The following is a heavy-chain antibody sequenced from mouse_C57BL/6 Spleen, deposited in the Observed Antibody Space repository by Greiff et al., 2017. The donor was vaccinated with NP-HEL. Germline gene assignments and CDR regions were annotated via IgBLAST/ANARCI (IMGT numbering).Heavy chain of an antibody. CDR1: GYSFTDYN. CDR3: ARRGDGPNSYWYFDV. D-gene: IGHD3-3*01. Sequence: VQLQQSGPELVKPGASVKISCKASGYSFTDYNMNWVKQSNGKSLEWIGVINPNYGTTSYTQKFKGKATLTVNQSSSTAYMQLNSLTSEDSAVYYCARRGDGPNSYWYFDVWGTGTTVTVSS. CDR2: INPNYGTT. J-gene: IGHJ1*03. V-gene: IGHV1-39*01.